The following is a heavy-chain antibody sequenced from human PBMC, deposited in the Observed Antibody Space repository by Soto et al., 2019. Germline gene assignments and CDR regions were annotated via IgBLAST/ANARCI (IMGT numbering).Heavy chain of an antibody. D-gene: IGHD5-18*01. CDR1: GGSISSSSYY. CDR3: ARRNSYGHFDY. Sequence: SETLSLTCTVSGGSISSSSYYWGWIRQPPGKGLEWIGSIYYSGSTYYNPSLKSRVTISVDTSKNQFSLKLSSVTAADTAVYYCARRNSYGHFDYWGQGTLVTVS. CDR2: IYYSGST. V-gene: IGHV4-39*01. J-gene: IGHJ4*02.